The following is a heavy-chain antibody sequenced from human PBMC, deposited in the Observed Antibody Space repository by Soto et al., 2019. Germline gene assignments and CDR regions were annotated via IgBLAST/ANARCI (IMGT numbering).Heavy chain of an antibody. CDR3: XXLYHRXXXXXXXVDYGMDV. Sequence: QVQLVESGGGVVQPGRSLRLSCAASGFTFSSYGMHWVRQAPGKGLEWVAVISYDGCNKYYADSVKGRFTISRDNSKXXXXXXXXXXRXXXXXXXXXXXLYHRXXXXXXXVDYGMDVWGQGTTVTVSS. CDR1: GFTFSSYG. V-gene: IGHV3-30*03. J-gene: IGHJ6*02. CDR2: ISYDGCNK. D-gene: IGHD2-2*01.